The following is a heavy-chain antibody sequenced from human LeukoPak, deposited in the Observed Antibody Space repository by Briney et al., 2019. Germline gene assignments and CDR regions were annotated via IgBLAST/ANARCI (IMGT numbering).Heavy chain of an antibody. Sequence: GGSLRLSCVASGFTFSNYWMSWLRQAPGKGLEWMANIKEDGSVKYYVDSLEGRFTISRDNAKNSLYLQMNSLRAEDTAVYYCASSGCSGGSCYLGSYYYYGMDVWGQGTPVTVSS. J-gene: IGHJ6*02. D-gene: IGHD2-15*01. V-gene: IGHV3-7*03. CDR1: GFTFSNYW. CDR3: ASSGCSGGSCYLGSYYYYGMDV. CDR2: IKEDGSVK.